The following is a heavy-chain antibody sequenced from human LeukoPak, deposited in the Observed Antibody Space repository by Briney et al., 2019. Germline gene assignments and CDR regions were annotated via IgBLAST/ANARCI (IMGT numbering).Heavy chain of an antibody. CDR3: TKNLRPLAY. D-gene: IGHD1-7*01. CDR1: GFTFSDYW. CDR2: IKQDGSEK. J-gene: IGHJ4*02. Sequence: GGSLRLSCAASGFTFSDYWMGWVRQAPGKGLEWVANIKQDGSEKYYVDSVKGRFTISRDNAKNSLFLQMNSLRAEDTAVYYCTKNLRPLAYWGQGTLVTVSS. V-gene: IGHV3-7*01.